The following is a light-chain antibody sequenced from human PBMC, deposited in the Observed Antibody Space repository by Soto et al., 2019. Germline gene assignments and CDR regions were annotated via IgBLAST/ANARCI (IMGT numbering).Light chain of an antibody. Sequence: EIVMTQSPCTLSLSPGERATLSCRASQSVSNNYLAWYQQKPGQAPRLLIYGASTRATGIPDRFSGSGSGTDFTLTISRLEPEDFAVYYCHHYGGSPITFGQGTRLEIK. J-gene: IGKJ5*01. CDR3: HHYGGSPIT. CDR1: QSVSNNY. V-gene: IGKV3-20*01. CDR2: GAS.